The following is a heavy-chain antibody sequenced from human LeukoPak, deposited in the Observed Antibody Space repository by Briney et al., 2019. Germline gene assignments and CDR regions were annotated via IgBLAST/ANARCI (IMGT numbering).Heavy chain of an antibody. CDR2: IKQDGSEK. Sequence: GGSLRLSCAASGFTLSSYYMSWVHQAPGKGLEWVANIKQDGSEKYYADSVKGRFTISRDNSKNTLYLQMNSLRAEDTAVYYCAKDLYDSSGYYHNWFDPWGQGTLVTVSS. CDR3: AKDLYDSSGYYHNWFDP. J-gene: IGHJ5*02. V-gene: IGHV3-7*01. CDR1: GFTLSSYY. D-gene: IGHD3-22*01.